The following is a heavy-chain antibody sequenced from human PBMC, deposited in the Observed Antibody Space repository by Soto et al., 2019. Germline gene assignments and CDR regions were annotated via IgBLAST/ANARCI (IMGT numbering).Heavy chain of an antibody. D-gene: IGHD6-25*01. V-gene: IGHV1-18*01. CDR1: GYTFTSYG. CDR3: ARDRDRGRKAAAAGGFDP. CDR2: ISAYNGNT. J-gene: IGHJ5*02. Sequence: ASVKVSCKASGYTFTSYGISWVRQAPGQGLEWMGWISAYNGNTNYAQKLQGRVTMTTDTSTSTAYMELRSLRSDDTAVYYCARDRDRGRKAAAAGGFDPWGQGTLVTVSS.